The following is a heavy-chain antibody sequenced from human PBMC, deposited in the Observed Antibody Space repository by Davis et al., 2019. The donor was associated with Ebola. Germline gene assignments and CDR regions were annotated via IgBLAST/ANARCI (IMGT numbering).Heavy chain of an antibody. V-gene: IGHV1-18*01. CDR1: GGTFSSYT. J-gene: IGHJ6*04. Sequence: ASVKVSCKASGGTFSSYTISWVRQAPGQGLEWMGWINPYSGNTNYAQKLQGRVTMTTDTSTSTAYMELRSLRSDDTAVYYCARTKGSVHFNYGMDVWGKGTTVTVSS. D-gene: IGHD1-1*01. CDR2: INPYSGNT. CDR3: ARTKGSVHFNYGMDV.